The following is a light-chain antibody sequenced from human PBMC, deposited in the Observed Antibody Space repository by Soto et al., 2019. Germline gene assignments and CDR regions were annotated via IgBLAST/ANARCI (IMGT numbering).Light chain of an antibody. CDR2: EVT. V-gene: IGLV2-14*01. Sequence: QSVLTQPASVSGSPGQSITISCIGTSSDVGGYNYVSWYQQHPGKAPKLMIYEVTNRPSGVSNRFSGSKSGDTASLIISGLQAEDEADYYCKSFSSSTLYVFGTGTKGPS. J-gene: IGLJ1*01. CDR3: KSFSSSTLYV. CDR1: SSDVGGYNY.